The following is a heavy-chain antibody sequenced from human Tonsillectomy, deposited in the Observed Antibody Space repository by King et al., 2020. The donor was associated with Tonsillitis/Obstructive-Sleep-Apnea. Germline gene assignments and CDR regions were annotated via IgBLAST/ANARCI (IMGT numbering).Heavy chain of an antibody. CDR1: GGSFSGYY. Sequence: VKLQQWGAGLLKPSETLSLTGAVYGGSFSGYYWSWIRQPPGKGLEWIGEINHSGSTNYNPSLKSRVTISVDTSKNQFSLKLSSVTSADTAVYYCARGRLVVYYYYYMDVWGKGTTVTVSS. J-gene: IGHJ6*03. CDR3: ARGRLVVYYYYYMDV. D-gene: IGHD2-15*01. V-gene: IGHV4-34*01. CDR2: INHSGST.